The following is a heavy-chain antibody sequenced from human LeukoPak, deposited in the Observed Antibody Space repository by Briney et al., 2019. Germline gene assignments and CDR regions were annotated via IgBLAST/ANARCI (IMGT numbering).Heavy chain of an antibody. CDR1: GYTFTSYA. Sequence: ASVKVSCKASGYTFTSYAMNWVRQAPGQGLEWMGWINPNSGGTNYAQKFQGRVTMTRDTSISTAYMELSRLRSDDTAVYYCAREYFGKPAAMPDSSNWFDPWGQGTLVTVSS. CDR2: INPNSGGT. V-gene: IGHV1-2*02. J-gene: IGHJ5*02. CDR3: AREYFGKPAAMPDSSNWFDP. D-gene: IGHD2-2*01.